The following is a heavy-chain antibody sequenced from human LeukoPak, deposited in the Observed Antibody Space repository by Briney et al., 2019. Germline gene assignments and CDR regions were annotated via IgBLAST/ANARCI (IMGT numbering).Heavy chain of an antibody. D-gene: IGHD3-16*01. J-gene: IGHJ5*02. CDR1: GFTFGDYA. CDR2: IRSKAYGGTT. Sequence: GGSLRLSCTASGFTFGDYAMSWVRQAPGKGLEWVGFIRSKAYGGTTEYAASVKGRFTISRDDSKSIAYLQMNSLKTEDTAVSYCTRDRSDMIDWFDPWGQGTLVTVSS. CDR3: TRDRSDMIDWFDP. V-gene: IGHV3-49*04.